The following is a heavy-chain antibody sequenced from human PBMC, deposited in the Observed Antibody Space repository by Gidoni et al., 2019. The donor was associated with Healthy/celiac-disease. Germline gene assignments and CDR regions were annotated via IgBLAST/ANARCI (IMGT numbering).Heavy chain of an antibody. CDR3: VKQGILRVVVMDFDY. Sequence: EVPLLESGGGFVQPGGSLRLSCSASGFTFRSYAMHWVRQAPGKGLEYVSAIRSNGGSTYYADSVKGRFTISRDKSKNTLYLQMSSLRAEDTAVYYCVKQGILRVVVMDFDYWGQGTLVTVSS. D-gene: IGHD2-21*01. V-gene: IGHV3-64D*09. CDR1: GFTFRSYA. CDR2: IRSNGGST. J-gene: IGHJ4*02.